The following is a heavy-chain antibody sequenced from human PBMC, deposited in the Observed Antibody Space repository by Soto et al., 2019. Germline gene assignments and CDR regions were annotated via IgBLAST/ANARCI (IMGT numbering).Heavy chain of an antibody. CDR1: GYXXXXXX. V-gene: IGHV1-18*01. Sequence: EMRKPGASVKVSXKASGYXXXXXXITWVRQAPGKGLEWMGVINPLKGDTNSAARFQDRLTMTTDTSTRTAYMELRSLTSDDTAVYYCARVKVPAAILGAFDLWGQGTVVTVSS. CDR3: ARVKVPAAILGAFDL. J-gene: IGHJ3*01. D-gene: IGHD2-2*02. CDR2: INPLKGDT.